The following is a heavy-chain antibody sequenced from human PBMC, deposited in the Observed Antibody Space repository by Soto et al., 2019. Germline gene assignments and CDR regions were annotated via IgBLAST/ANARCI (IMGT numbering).Heavy chain of an antibody. J-gene: IGHJ5*02. Sequence: SETLSLTCTVSGGSISSSGYYWGWIRQPPGKGLEWIGSIYYSGSTYYNPSLKSRVTISVDTSKNQFTLKLSSVTAADTSVYYCARHLSSLLGYCSGGSCYRNWFDPWGQGTLVTVSS. D-gene: IGHD2-15*01. CDR2: IYYSGST. V-gene: IGHV4-39*01. CDR3: ARHLSSLLGYCSGGSCYRNWFDP. CDR1: GGSISSSGYY.